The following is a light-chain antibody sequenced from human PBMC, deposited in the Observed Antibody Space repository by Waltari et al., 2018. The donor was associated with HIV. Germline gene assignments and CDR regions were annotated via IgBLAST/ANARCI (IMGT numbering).Light chain of an antibody. CDR3: QQSYGFPFN. CDR1: QAISTY. V-gene: IGKV1-39*01. CDR2: SAY. J-gene: IGKJ3*01. Sequence: DILMTQSPSSLSASLGASVVITCRASQAISTYLNWYQQEPGKAPVLLVYSAYKLQPGAPSRFRGAGSGKDFSLSISGLQTEDFATYFCQQSYGFPFNFGPGT.